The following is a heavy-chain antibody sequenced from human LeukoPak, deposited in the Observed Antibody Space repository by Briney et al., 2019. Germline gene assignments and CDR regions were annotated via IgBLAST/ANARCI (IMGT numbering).Heavy chain of an antibody. Sequence: PSETLSLTRTVSGGSISNYYWSWIRQPPGKGLEWIGYIYYSGSTNYNPSLKSRVTISVDTSKNQFSLKLSSVTAADTAVYYCAAATKYQLRDYWGQGTLVTVSS. CDR2: IYYSGST. J-gene: IGHJ4*02. CDR3: AAATKYQLRDY. D-gene: IGHD2-2*01. CDR1: GGSISNYY. V-gene: IGHV4-59*08.